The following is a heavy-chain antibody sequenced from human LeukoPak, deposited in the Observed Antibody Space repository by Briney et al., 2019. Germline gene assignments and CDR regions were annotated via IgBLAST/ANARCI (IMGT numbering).Heavy chain of an antibody. CDR2: IYHSGST. CDR3: ARARYSYALFDY. J-gene: IGHJ4*02. V-gene: IGHV4-30-2*01. Sequence: PSETLSLTCAVSGGSISSGGYSWSWIRQPPGKGLERIGYIYHSGSTYYNPSLKSRVTISVDRSKNQFSLKLSSVTAADTAVYYCARARYSYALFDYWGQGTLVTVSS. CDR1: GGSISSGGYS. D-gene: IGHD5-18*01.